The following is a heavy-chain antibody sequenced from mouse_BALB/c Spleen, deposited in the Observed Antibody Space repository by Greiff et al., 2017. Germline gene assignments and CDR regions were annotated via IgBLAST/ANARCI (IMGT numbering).Heavy chain of an antibody. CDR2: ISYDGSN. V-gene: IGHV3-6*02. CDR1: GYSITSGYY. D-gene: IGHD2-4*01. Sequence: VQLKESGPGLVKPSQSLSLTCSVTGYSITSGYYWNWIRQFPGNKLEWMGYISYDGSNNYNPSLKNRISITRDTSKNQFFLKLNSVTTEDTATYYCASDDYDGFAYWGQGTLVTVSA. CDR3: ASDDYDGFAY. J-gene: IGHJ3*01.